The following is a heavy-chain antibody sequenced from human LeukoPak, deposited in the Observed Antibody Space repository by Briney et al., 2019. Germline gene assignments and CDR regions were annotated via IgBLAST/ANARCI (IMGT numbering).Heavy chain of an antibody. CDR2: IKQDGTEK. V-gene: IGHV3-7*03. D-gene: IGHD6-6*01. Sequence: PGGSLRLSCAASGFTSTTYWMSWVRQAPGKGLEWVANIKQDGTEKYYVDSVKGRFTISRDNAKNSLYLQMNSLRAEDTAVYYCAPSTGYSSSSFDYWGQGTLVTVSS. CDR3: APSTGYSSSSFDY. CDR1: GFTSTTYW. J-gene: IGHJ4*02.